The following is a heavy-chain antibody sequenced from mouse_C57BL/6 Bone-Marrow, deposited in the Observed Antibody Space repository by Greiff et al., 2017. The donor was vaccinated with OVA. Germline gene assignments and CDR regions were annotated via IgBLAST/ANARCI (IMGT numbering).Heavy chain of an antibody. Sequence: VQLQQSGPELVRPGASVTLSCKASGYSFTDYEMHWVKQTPVHGLEWIGAIDPETGGTAYNQKFKGKAILTADKSSSTAYMELRSLTSEDSAVYYCTRGEGYYSNYDWGQGTTLTVSS. D-gene: IGHD2-5*01. CDR2: IDPETGGT. V-gene: IGHV1-15*01. CDR3: TRGEGYYSNYD. CDR1: GYSFTDYE. J-gene: IGHJ2*01.